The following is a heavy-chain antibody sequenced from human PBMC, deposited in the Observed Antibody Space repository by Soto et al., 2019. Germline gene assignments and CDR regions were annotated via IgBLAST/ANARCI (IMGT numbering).Heavy chain of an antibody. Sequence: EVQLVESGGGLVQPGGSLRLSCAASGFTFSSYWMSWVRQAPGKGLEWVANIKQDGSEKYYVDSVKGRFTISRDNAKNSLYLQMNSLRAEDTAVYYCAKEGYSYGPYAFDIWGQGTMVTVSS. J-gene: IGHJ3*02. CDR1: GFTFSSYW. V-gene: IGHV3-7*03. D-gene: IGHD5-18*01. CDR2: IKQDGSEK. CDR3: AKEGYSYGPYAFDI.